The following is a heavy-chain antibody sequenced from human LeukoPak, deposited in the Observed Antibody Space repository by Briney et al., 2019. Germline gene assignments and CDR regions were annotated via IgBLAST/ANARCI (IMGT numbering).Heavy chain of an antibody. J-gene: IGHJ3*02. CDR3: ARDRGGSYFAFDI. Sequence: SVKVSCKASGGTFSSYAISWVRQAPGQGLEWMGGIIPIFGTANYAQKFQGRVTITTDESTSTAYMELSSLRSEDTAVYYCARDRGGSYFAFDIWGQGTMVTVSS. CDR2: IIPIFGTA. CDR1: GGTFSSYA. V-gene: IGHV1-69*05. D-gene: IGHD1-26*01.